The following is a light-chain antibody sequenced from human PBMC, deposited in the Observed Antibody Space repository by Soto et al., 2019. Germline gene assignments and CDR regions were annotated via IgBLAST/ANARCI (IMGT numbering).Light chain of an antibody. CDR2: GNI. Sequence: QLVLTQPPSVSGAPGQRVTISCTGRSFNIGAGYDVHWYQQLPGTAPKLLIYGNINRPSGVPDRFSGSKSGTSASLAITGLQAEDEADYYCQSYDSSLSGRGYVFGTGTKLTVL. CDR1: SFNIGAGYD. CDR3: QSYDSSLSGRGYV. V-gene: IGLV1-40*01. J-gene: IGLJ1*01.